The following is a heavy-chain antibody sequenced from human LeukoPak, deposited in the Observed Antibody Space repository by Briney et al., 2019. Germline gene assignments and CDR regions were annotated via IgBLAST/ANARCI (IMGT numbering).Heavy chain of an antibody. Sequence: SGPTLVNPTQTLTLTCTFSGFSLSTSGAGVGCIRQPPGKALEWLPLIHWNDDNRYRPSLRSRLTITKDTSKNQVVLTVTNMDPVDTATYYCAHSSYYDVLEGIDNWGQRTLVTVSS. V-gene: IGHV2-5*01. CDR1: GFSLSTSGAG. D-gene: IGHD3-9*01. J-gene: IGHJ4*02. CDR2: IHWNDDN. CDR3: AHSSYYDVLEGIDN.